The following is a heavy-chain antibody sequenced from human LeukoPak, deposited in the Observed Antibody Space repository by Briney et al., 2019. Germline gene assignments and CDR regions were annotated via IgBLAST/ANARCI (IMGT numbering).Heavy chain of an antibody. J-gene: IGHJ3*02. CDR2: INPSTGAT. D-gene: IGHD2-2*02. CDR3: ARERGYCSSSMCYTSDAFDM. CDR1: GYSFSNYG. Sequence: ASVKVSCKASGYSFSNYGISWVRQAPGHGLEWMGWINPSTGATKYAQRFQGRVTMTRDTSISTAYMELSGLRSDDTAVYYCARERGYCSSSMCYTSDAFDMWGQGTMVTVSS. V-gene: IGHV1-2*02.